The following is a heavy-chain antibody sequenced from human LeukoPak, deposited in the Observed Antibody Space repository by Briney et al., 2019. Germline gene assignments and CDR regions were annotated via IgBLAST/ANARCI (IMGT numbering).Heavy chain of an antibody. J-gene: IGHJ5*02. V-gene: IGHV4-59*01. CDR2: IYYGGST. D-gene: IGHD3-10*01. Sequence: SETLSLTCTVSGVSISSYYWSWIRQPPGKGLEWIGYIYYGGSTNYNPSHKSRVTISVDTSKNQFSLKLSSVTAADTAVYYCAREGITMVRGVIIEEYWFDPWGQGTLVTVSS. CDR1: GVSISSYY. CDR3: AREGITMVRGVIIEEYWFDP.